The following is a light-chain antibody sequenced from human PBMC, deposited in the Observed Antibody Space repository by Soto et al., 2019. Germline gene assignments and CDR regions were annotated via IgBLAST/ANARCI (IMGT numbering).Light chain of an antibody. V-gene: IGLV1-44*01. J-gene: IGLJ1*01. CDR2: TNN. Sequence: QSVLTQPPSASGTPGQRVTISCSGNSSNIGTSTVNWYQQLPGTAPKLLIYTNNQRPSGVPDRFSGSKSGTSASLAISGLQSEDEADYYCAAWDDSLNGHVFGTGTKVTVL. CDR1: SSNIGTST. CDR3: AAWDDSLNGHV.